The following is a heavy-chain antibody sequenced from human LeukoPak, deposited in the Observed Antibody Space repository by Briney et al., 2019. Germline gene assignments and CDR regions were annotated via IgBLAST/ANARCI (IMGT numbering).Heavy chain of an antibody. J-gene: IGHJ6*04. Sequence: PGGSLRLSCTASGLTFSRFAMSWVSQAPGKGLEWVSAMSGSGRSTYYADTVRGRFTVSRDNSKNTLYLQMNSLRAEDTALYYCAKMKGATYHYYYAMDVWGKGTTVAVSS. V-gene: IGHV3-23*01. CDR1: GLTFSRFA. CDR3: AKMKGATYHYYYAMDV. D-gene: IGHD5-24*01. CDR2: MSGSGRST.